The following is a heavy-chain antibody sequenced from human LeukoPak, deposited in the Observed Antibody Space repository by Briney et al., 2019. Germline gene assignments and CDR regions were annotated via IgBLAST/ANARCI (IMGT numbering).Heavy chain of an antibody. J-gene: IGHJ4*02. CDR2: IGGSGDNT. CDR1: GFTFSSYA. V-gene: IGHV3-23*01. CDR3: ATYRDSSSWSLNC. D-gene: IGHD6-13*01. Sequence: GGSLRLSCAASGFTFSSYAMSWVRQAPGKGLEWVSSIGGSGDNTFYADSVKDRFTISRDNSKNTLFLQMNSLRAEDTAVYHCATYRDSSSWSLNCWGQGTLVTVSS.